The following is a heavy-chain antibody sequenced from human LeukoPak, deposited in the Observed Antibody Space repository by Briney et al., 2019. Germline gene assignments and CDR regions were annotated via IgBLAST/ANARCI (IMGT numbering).Heavy chain of an antibody. V-gene: IGHV3-23*01. J-gene: IGHJ4*02. CDR1: GFTFSSYA. CDR3: AKEHYYDSSGYFDY. CDR2: ISGSGGST. Sequence: GGSLRLSCAASGFTFSSYAMSWVPQAPGKGLEWVSAISGSGGSTYYADSVKGRFTIPRDNSKNSLYLQMNSLRTEDTALYYCAKEHYYDSSGYFDYWGQGTLVTVSS. D-gene: IGHD3-22*01.